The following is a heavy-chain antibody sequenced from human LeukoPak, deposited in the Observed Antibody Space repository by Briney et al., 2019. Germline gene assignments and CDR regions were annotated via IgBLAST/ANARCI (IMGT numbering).Heavy chain of an antibody. CDR3: ARDDPPEKTYYDILTGYPPYYYYYGMDV. CDR2: ISSYVGIT. V-gene: IGHV3-64*01. Sequence: SPRLSCAPSRFTFSSYVMHWVRQAPGHGLEYGSAISSYVGITYYANSVKGRFTISRDNSKNTLYLQMGSLRSDDTAVYYCARDDPPEKTYYDILTGYPPYYYYYGMDVWGQGTTVTVSS. CDR1: RFTFSSYV. J-gene: IGHJ6*02. D-gene: IGHD3-9*01.